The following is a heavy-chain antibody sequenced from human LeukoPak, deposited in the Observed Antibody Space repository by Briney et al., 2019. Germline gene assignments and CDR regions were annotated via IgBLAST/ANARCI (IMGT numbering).Heavy chain of an antibody. J-gene: IGHJ4*02. D-gene: IGHD3-10*01. Sequence: GGSLRLSCAASGFTFSSYGMSWVRQAPGKGLEWVSAIGGRDGSTYYADSVKGRFTISGDNSKNTLYVQMNSLRAEDTAVYYCAKGHYYGSGSLDYWGQGTLVTVSS. CDR3: AKGHYYGSGSLDY. V-gene: IGHV3-23*01. CDR1: GFTFSSYG. CDR2: IGGRDGST.